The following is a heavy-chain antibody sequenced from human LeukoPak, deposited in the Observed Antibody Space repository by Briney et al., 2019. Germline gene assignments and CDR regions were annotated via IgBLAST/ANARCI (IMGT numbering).Heavy chain of an antibody. CDR1: GFTFSSYA. CDR2: ISSNGGST. Sequence: GGSLRPSCAASGFTFSSYAMHWVRQAPGKGLEYVSAISSNGGSTYYANSVKGRFTISRDNSKNTLYLQMGSLRAEDMAVYYCARDVGFDYVFDYWGQGTLVTVSS. J-gene: IGHJ4*02. D-gene: IGHD4-17*01. V-gene: IGHV3-64*01. CDR3: ARDVGFDYVFDY.